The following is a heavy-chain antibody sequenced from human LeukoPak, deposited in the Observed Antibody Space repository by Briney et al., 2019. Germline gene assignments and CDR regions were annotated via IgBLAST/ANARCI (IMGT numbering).Heavy chain of an antibody. V-gene: IGHV4-4*02. CDR2: IYHTGSS. J-gene: IGHJ4*02. CDR1: GGSISSSNW. D-gene: IGHD2-21*02. Sequence: PSETLSLTCAVSGGSISSSNWWSWVRQPPGKGLEWIGEIYHTGSSNYNPSLKSRVTISVDTSKNQFSLKLSSVTAADTAVYYCARGNGVVTAIRYYGYWGQGTLVTVSS. CDR3: ARGNGVVTAIRYYGY.